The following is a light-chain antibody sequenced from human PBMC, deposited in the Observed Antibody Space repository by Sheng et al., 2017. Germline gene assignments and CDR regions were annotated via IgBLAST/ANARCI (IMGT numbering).Light chain of an antibody. CDR1: KLGDKY. CDR2: QDS. V-gene: IGLV3-1*01. Sequence: SYELAQPPSVSVSPGQTASIPCSGDKLGDKYASWYQQKPSQSPVLVIYQDSSRPSGIPERFSGSNSGNTATLTISGTQAMDEADYYCQAWDSTTGVFGTGTKVTVL. CDR3: QAWDSTTGV. J-gene: IGLJ1*01.